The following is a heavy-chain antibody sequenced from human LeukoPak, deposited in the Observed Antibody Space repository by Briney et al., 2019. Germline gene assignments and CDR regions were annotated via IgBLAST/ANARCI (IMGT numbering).Heavy chain of an antibody. CDR1: GGSISNSSYY. D-gene: IGHD5-24*01. V-gene: IGHV4-39*01. CDR3: ARHGRMGTINPSY. Sequence: PSETLSLTCTVSGGSISNSSYYWGWIRQPPGKGLEWIGSMYYSGSTYYNPSLKSRATISVDTSKNQFSLKRSSVTAADTAVYYCARHGRMGTINPSYWGQGTLVTVSS. CDR2: MYYSGST. J-gene: IGHJ4*02.